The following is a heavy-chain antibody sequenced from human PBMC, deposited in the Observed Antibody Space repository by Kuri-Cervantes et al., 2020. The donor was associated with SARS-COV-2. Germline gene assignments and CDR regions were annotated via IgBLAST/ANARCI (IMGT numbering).Heavy chain of an antibody. V-gene: IGHV4-30-4*01. CDR3: ANYYYDKRGYYYGWFDP. Sequence: LSCTASDGFSVSGDYFWSWIRQPPGKGLEWIGYIYSSGSTYYNPSLKSRVTMSVDRSKNQFSLKLTSVTAADTAVYYCANYYYDKRGYYYGWFDPWGQGTLVTVSS. J-gene: IGHJ5*02. CDR2: IYSSGST. CDR1: DGFSVSGDYF. D-gene: IGHD3-22*01.